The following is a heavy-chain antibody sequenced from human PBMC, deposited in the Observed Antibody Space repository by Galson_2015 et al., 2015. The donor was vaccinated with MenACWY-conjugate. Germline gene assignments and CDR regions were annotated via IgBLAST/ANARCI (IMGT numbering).Heavy chain of an antibody. CDR3: ARGGDYDILTGRYYYYMDV. D-gene: IGHD3-9*01. Sequence: SVKVSCKASGYTFTSYDINWVRQATGQGLEWMGWMNPNSGNTGYAQKFQGRVTMTRNTSISTAYMELSSLRSEDTAVYYCARGGDYDILTGRYYYYMDVSGKGTTVTVSS. CDR2: MNPNSGNT. V-gene: IGHV1-8*01. J-gene: IGHJ6*03. CDR1: GYTFTSYD.